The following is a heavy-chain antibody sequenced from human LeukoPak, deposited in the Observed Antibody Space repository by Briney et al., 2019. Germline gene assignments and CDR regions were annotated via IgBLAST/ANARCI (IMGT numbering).Heavy chain of an antibody. J-gene: IGHJ3*02. Sequence: ASVKVSCKASGYTFTSYGISWVRQAPGQGLEWMGWISAYNGNTNYAQKLQGRVTMTTDTSTSTAYMELSSLRSEDTAVYYCASPSTSIPYCTNGVCYRVGDAFDIWGQGTMVTVSS. CDR1: GYTFTSYG. CDR3: ASPSTSIPYCTNGVCYRVGDAFDI. CDR2: ISAYNGNT. D-gene: IGHD2-8*01. V-gene: IGHV1-18*01.